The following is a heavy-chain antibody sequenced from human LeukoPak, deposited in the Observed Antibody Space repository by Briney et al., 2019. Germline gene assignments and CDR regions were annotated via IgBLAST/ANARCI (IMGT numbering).Heavy chain of an antibody. CDR3: ARLYCGGDCYSGGGCFDY. CDR1: GGTFSSYA. CDR2: IIPIFGTA. V-gene: IGHV1-69*13. D-gene: IGHD2-21*01. J-gene: IGHJ4*02. Sequence: SVKVSCKASGGTFSSYAFSWVRQAPGQGLEWMGGIIPIFGTANYAQRFQGRVTITADESTSTAYMELSSLRSEDTAVYYCARLYCGGDCYSGGGCFDYWGQGTLVTVSS.